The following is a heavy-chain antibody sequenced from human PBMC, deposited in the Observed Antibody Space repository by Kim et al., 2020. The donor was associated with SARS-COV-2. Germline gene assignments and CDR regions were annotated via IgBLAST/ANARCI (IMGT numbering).Heavy chain of an antibody. CDR2: LSSRGST. CDR3: ARHLRRFGEFLWAMDV. J-gene: IGHJ6*02. Sequence: SETLSLTCTVSSGSVSTDFWSWIRQPPGKGLEWIGYLSSRGSTNYNPSLKSRVTTSVDTSKNQFSLKLSSVTAADTAVYYCARHLRRFGEFLWAMDVWG. V-gene: IGHV4-59*08. CDR1: SGSVSTDF. D-gene: IGHD3-10*01.